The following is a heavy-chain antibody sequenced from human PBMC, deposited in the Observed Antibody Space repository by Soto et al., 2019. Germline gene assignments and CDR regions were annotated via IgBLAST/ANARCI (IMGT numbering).Heavy chain of an antibody. CDR2: IYPCDSDT. J-gene: IGHJ6*02. CDR3: AASIFYYGMDV. Sequence: PVESLKISCKGSGYTFTNYWIGWVRQMPGKGLEAMGIIYPCDSDTKYNPSFQGQVTISADKSITTTYLRWTSLEASDTAIYYCAASIFYYGMDVWGQGTTVTVSS. V-gene: IGHV5-51*01. CDR1: GYTFTNYW.